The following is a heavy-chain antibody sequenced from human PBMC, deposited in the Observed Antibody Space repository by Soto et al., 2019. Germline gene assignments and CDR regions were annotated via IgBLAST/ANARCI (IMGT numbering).Heavy chain of an antibody. V-gene: IGHV3-21*01. D-gene: IGHD1-7*01. CDR2: ISSSSYI. CDR1: GFTFSGYS. Sequence: PGGSLRLSCAASGFTFSGYSMNWVRQAPGKGLEWVSSISSSSYIYYADSVKGRFTISRDNAKNSLYLQMNSLRAEDTAVYYCARVLTGTTGYFDYWGQGTLVTVSS. J-gene: IGHJ4*02. CDR3: ARVLTGTTGYFDY.